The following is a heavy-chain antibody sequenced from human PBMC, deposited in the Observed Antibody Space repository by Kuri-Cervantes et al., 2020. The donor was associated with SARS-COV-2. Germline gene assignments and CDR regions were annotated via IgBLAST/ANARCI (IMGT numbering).Heavy chain of an antibody. Sequence: GSLRLSCSVSQGSINGYYWSWIRQSAGKGLEWIGRIYSSGGTNHNPSLKSRVTMSVDTSKNQFSLKLSSVTAADTAVYYCAREEAIGSPSQDWGQGTLVTVSS. CDR2: IYSSGGT. CDR3: AREEAIGSPSQD. J-gene: IGHJ4*02. CDR1: QGSINGYY. V-gene: IGHV4-4*07. D-gene: IGHD1-26*01.